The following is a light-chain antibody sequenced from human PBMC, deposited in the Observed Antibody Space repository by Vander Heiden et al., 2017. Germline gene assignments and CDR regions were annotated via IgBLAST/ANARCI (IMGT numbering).Light chain of an antibody. CDR2: QAS. J-gene: IGKJ2*01. Sequence: DIVLTQNPVSLSVTPGQPASISSRSSQRLLHNDGMNYLYWFLQKPGQPPQLLIYQASNRFAGAPDRLRGSGSGTDLTLKISRVEAEDVGIYYCMQSIELPPMYTFGQGTKLEIK. CDR3: MQSIELPPMYT. V-gene: IGKV2D-29*01. CDR1: QRLLHNDGMNY.